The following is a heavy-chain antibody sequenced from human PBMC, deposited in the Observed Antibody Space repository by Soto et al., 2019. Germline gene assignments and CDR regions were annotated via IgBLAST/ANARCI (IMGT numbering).Heavy chain of an antibody. CDR3: ARDYCSGTTCYEFDY. Sequence: SETLSLTCAVSGGSISSGGYSWSWIRQPPGKGLEWIGYIYHSGSTYYNPSLKSRVTISVDRSKNQFSLKLSSVTAADTAVYYCARDYCSGTTCYEFDYWGQGTQVTVSS. CDR1: GGSISSGGYS. D-gene: IGHD2-2*01. CDR2: IYHSGST. V-gene: IGHV4-30-2*01. J-gene: IGHJ4*02.